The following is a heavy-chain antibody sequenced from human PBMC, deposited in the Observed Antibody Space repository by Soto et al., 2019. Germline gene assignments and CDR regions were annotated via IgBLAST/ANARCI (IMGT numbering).Heavy chain of an antibody. J-gene: IGHJ6*02. V-gene: IGHV1-2*02. D-gene: IGHD1-26*01. Sequence: GASVKVSCKASGYTFTGYYMHWVRQAPGQGLEWMGWINPNSGGTNYAQKFQGRVTMTRDTSISTAYMELSRLRSDDTAVYYCARGGQYSGSYYYYGMDVWGQGTTVTVSS. CDR3: ARGGQYSGSYYYYGMDV. CDR2: INPNSGGT. CDR1: GYTFTGYY.